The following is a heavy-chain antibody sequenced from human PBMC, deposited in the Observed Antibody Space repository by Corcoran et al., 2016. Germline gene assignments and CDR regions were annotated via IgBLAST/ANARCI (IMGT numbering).Heavy chain of an antibody. CDR1: GGSISSSTSY. CDR2: IHYGGTA. Sequence: QLHLQESGPGPVKPSETLSLTCTVSGGSISSSTSYWAWIRQPPGKGLEWIGTIHYGGTAYYNPSLKSRVTISIDTSQSQFSLKLNSVTAADTAVYYCATHWTGSYYHYDYWGQGTLVTVSS. CDR3: ATHWTGSYYHYDY. D-gene: IGHD2-8*02. V-gene: IGHV4-39*07. J-gene: IGHJ4*02.